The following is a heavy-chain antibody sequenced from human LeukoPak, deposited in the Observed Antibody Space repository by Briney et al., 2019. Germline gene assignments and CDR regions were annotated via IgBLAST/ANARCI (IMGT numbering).Heavy chain of an antibody. CDR1: GGSISSSSYY. V-gene: IGHV4-39*02. D-gene: IGHD3-22*01. CDR2: TYYSGST. J-gene: IGHJ4*02. CDR3: ARDYYDSSGYYYSDY. Sequence: SETLSLTCTVSGGSISSSSYYWGWIRQPPGKGLEWIGSTYYSGSTYYNPSLKSRVTISVDTSKNQFSLKLSSVTAADTAVYYCARDYYDSSGYYYSDYRGQGTLVTVSS.